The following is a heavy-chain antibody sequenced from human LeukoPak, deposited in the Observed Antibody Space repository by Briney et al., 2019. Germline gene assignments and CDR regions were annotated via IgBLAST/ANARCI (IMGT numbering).Heavy chain of an antibody. D-gene: IGHD1-26*01. V-gene: IGHV3-20*04. CDR3: ARDSFSGSSLDY. Sequence: GGSLRLSCAASGFTFDEDGMSWVRQAPGKGLEWVSSINWDGSSTAYADSVQGRFTISRDNAKNSLHLQMKSLRAEDTALYYCARDSFSGSSLDYWGQGTLVTVSS. CDR1: GFTFDEDG. CDR2: INWDGSST. J-gene: IGHJ4*02.